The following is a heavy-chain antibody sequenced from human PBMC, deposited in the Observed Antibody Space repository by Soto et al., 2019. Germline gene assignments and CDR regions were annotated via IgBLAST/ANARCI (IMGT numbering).Heavy chain of an antibody. V-gene: IGHV3-23*01. J-gene: IGHJ4*02. CDR2: ISGSGGST. Sequence: VQLLESGGGLVQPGGSLRLSCAASGLTFSSYALTWVRQAPGKGLEWVSAISGSGGSTYYADSVKGRFTISRDNSKNTLYLQMNSLRAEDTAVYYCAKDTYYYGSGSYRPDYWGQGTLVTVSS. D-gene: IGHD3-10*01. CDR3: AKDTYYYGSGSYRPDY. CDR1: GLTFSSYA.